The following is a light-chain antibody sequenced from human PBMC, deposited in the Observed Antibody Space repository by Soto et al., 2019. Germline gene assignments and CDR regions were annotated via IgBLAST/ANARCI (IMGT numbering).Light chain of an antibody. CDR1: SSDVGGYKY. CDR2: DIR. CDR3: SSYTSSSTRV. V-gene: IGLV2-14*03. Sequence: QSALTQPASVSGSPGQSITISCTGTSSDVGGYKYVCWYQQHPGNAPKLMIYDIRNRPSGVSNRFSGSKSGNTASLTISGLQDEDEADYYCSSYTSSSTRVFGAGTKVTVL. J-gene: IGLJ1*01.